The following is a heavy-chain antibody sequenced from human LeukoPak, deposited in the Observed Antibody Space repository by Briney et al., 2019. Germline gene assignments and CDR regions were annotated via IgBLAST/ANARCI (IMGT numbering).Heavy chain of an antibody. CDR2: ISWNSGSI. Sequence: GGSLRLSCAASGFTFDDYAMHLVRQAPEKGLEWVSRISWNSGSIGYADSVKGRFTISRDNAKNSLYLQMNSLRAEDTAVYYCAKCPLAVAGSHAEYFQHWGQGTLVTVSS. CDR3: AKCPLAVAGSHAEYFQH. CDR1: GFTFDDYA. D-gene: IGHD6-19*01. J-gene: IGHJ1*01. V-gene: IGHV3-9*01.